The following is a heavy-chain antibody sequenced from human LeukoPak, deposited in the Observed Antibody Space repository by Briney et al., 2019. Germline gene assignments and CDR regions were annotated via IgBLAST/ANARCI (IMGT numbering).Heavy chain of an antibody. CDR2: IYSGGST. D-gene: IGHD2-2*01. CDR1: GFTVSSNY. J-gene: IGHJ6*02. CDR3: ATVGGVVVPAAIDYYGMDV. V-gene: IGHV3-53*01. Sequence: GGSLRLSCAASGFTVSSNYMSWVRQAPGKGLEWVSVIYSGGSTYYADSVKGRFTISRDNSKNTLYLQMNSLRAEDTAVYYCATVGGVVVPAAIDYYGMDVWGQGTTVTVSS.